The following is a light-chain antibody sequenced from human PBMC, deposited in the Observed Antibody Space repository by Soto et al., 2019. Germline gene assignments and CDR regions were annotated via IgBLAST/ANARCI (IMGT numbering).Light chain of an antibody. CDR1: QGISNY. CDR2: AAS. Sequence: DIQMTQSPSSLSASVGDGVTITCRASQGISNYLAWYQQKPGKVPKLLIYAASTLQSGVPSRFSGGGSGTDFTLTINSLQPEDVATYYGQKYNSSPWTFGQVTRVEIK. J-gene: IGKJ1*01. CDR3: QKYNSSPWT. V-gene: IGKV1-27*01.